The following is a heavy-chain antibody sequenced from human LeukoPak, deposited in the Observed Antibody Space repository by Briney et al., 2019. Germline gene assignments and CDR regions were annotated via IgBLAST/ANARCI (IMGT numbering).Heavy chain of an antibody. V-gene: IGHV3-21*01. J-gene: IGHJ5*02. Sequence: AGGSLRLSCAASGFTFSTSDMNWVRQAPGKGLEWVSSMTSGSDYIYYADSVRGRFTISRDNAKNLLYLQMNSLRPEDTAVYYCACSGGLVSIRLGWFDPWGQGTLVTVSS. CDR3: ACSGGLVSIRLGWFDP. CDR2: MTSGSDYI. D-gene: IGHD2-15*01. CDR1: GFTFSTSD.